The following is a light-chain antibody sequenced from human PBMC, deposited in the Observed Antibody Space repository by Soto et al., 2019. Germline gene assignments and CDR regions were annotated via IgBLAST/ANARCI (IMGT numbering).Light chain of an antibody. CDR3: QQYGSSPPVT. CDR2: GAS. CDR1: QSVSSSY. J-gene: IGKJ5*01. V-gene: IGKV3-20*01. Sequence: PGERATLSCRASQSVSSSYLAWYQQKPGQAPRLLIYGASGRATGIPDRFSGSVSGTDFTLTISRLEPEDFAVYYCQQYGSSPPVTFGXX.